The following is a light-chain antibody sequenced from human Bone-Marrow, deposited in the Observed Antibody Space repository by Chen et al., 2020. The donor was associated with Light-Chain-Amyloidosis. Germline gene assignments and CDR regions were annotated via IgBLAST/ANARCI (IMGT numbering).Light chain of an antibody. CDR1: SSDVGSYNL. V-gene: IGLV2-23*01. CDR3: CSYAGSSTL. Sequence: QSALTQPASVSGSPGQSITISCTGTSSDVGSYNLVSWYQQHPGKAPKLMIYEGSKRPSGVSKSFSGSKSGNTASLTISGLQAEDEADYYCCSYAGSSTLFGGGTKLTVL. CDR2: EGS. J-gene: IGLJ3*02.